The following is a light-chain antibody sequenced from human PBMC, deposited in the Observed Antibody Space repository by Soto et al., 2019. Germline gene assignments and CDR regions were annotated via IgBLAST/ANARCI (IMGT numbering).Light chain of an antibody. CDR1: SSDVGSYNL. V-gene: IGLV2-23*01. J-gene: IGLJ3*02. CDR3: CSFARGSTLV. CDR2: EGS. Sequence: QSALTQPASVSGSHGQSITISCTGTSSDVGSYNLVSWYQQHPGNAPKLMIYEGSKRPSGVSNRFFGSKSGNTASLTISGLQAEDEADSYCCSFARGSTLVFGGGTKLPVL.